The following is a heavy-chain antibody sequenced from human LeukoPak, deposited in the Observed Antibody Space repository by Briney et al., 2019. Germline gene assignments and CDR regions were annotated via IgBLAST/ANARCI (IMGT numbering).Heavy chain of an antibody. CDR2: ISGSSSTI. D-gene: IGHD2-15*01. CDR3: AKDRVSPGFNWFDP. V-gene: IGHV3-48*01. CDR1: GFIFRSYS. J-gene: IGHJ5*02. Sequence: GGSLRLSCAASGFIFRSYSMNWVRQAPGKGLEWVSFISGSSSTIYYADSVKGRFTISRDNSKSTVYLQMNSLRTEDTAVYYCAKDRVSPGFNWFDPWGQGTLVTVSS.